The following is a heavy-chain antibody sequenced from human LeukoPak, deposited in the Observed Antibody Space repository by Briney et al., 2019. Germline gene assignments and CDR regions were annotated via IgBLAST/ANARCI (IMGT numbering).Heavy chain of an antibody. CDR2: VYHTGPT. CDR3: ATSAAYCGGNCYSWNNGFDI. V-gene: IGHV4-59*13. J-gene: IGHJ6*02. D-gene: IGHD2-21*02. CDR1: GGSISDYY. Sequence: SEPLSLTCSISGGSISDYYCTWLRQSPRKALEWGGHVYHTGPTIYNPSLQSRVTISIDSSKNQFSLKMTTVTAADTAVYYCATSAAYCGGNCYSWNNGFDIWGQGTTVIISS.